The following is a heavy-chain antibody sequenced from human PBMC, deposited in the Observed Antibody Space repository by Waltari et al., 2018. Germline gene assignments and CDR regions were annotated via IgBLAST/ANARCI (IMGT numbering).Heavy chain of an antibody. CDR1: GFTVSTNY. Sequence: EVQLVESGGGLLQPGGSLSLSCAASGFTVSTNYMSWVRQAPGKGLDWVSVIYSGGNTYSADSVKGRFTISRDNSKNTLYLQMNSLRAEDTAVYYCARGPGEFLPIDFWGQGTLVTVSS. D-gene: IGHD7-27*01. CDR2: IYSGGNT. V-gene: IGHV3-53*01. J-gene: IGHJ4*02. CDR3: ARGPGEFLPIDF.